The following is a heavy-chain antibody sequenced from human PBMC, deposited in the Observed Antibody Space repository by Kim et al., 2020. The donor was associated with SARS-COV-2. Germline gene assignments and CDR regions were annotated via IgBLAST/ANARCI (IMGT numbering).Heavy chain of an antibody. Sequence: QKFQGRVTITADKSTSTAYMELSSLRSEDTAVYYCARPTQGYYGSGSFDYWGQGTLVTVSS. D-gene: IGHD3-10*01. CDR3: ARPTQGYYGSGSFDY. V-gene: IGHV1-69*02. J-gene: IGHJ4*02.